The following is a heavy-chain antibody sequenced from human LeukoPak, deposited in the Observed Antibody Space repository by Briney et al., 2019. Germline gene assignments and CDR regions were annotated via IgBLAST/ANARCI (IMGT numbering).Heavy chain of an antibody. CDR2: ISSSGSTI. J-gene: IGHJ4*02. Sequence: PGGSLRLSCAASGFTFSSYEMNWVRQAPGKGLEWVSYISSSGSTIYYADSAKGRFTISRDNAKNSLYLQMNSLRAEDTALYYCARGLMGGYPHFDYWGQGTLVTVSS. CDR1: GFTFSSYE. D-gene: IGHD3-22*01. V-gene: IGHV3-48*03. CDR3: ARGLMGGYPHFDY.